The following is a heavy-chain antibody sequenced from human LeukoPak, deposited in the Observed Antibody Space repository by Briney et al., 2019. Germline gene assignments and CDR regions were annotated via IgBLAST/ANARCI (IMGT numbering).Heavy chain of an antibody. CDR3: ARVLYGSEAAFDI. J-gene: IGHJ3*02. CDR1: GFTFSSYW. D-gene: IGHD3-10*01. CDR2: IKQDGSEK. Sequence: TGGSLRLSCAASGFTFSSYWMSWVRQAPGKGLEWVANIKQDGSEKYYVDSVKGRFTISRDNSKNTLYLQMNSLRAEDTAVYYCARVLYGSEAAFDIWGQGTMVTVSS. V-gene: IGHV3-7*01.